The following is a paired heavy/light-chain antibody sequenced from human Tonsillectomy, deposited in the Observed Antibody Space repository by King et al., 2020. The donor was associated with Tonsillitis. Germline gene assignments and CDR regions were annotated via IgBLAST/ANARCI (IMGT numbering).Heavy chain of an antibody. J-gene: IGHJ3*02. CDR1: GGSISSGSYY. D-gene: IGHD3-10*01. CDR3: ARDQAHRLRPKNGSGSYKYAFDI. V-gene: IGHV4-61*02. Sequence: QVQLQESGPGLVKPSQTLSLTCTVSGGSISSGSYYWSWIRQPAGKGLEWIGRIYTSGSTNYNPSLKSRVTMSVDTSKNQFSLKLSSVTAADTAVYYCARDQAHRLRPKNGSGSYKYAFDIWGQGTMVTVSS. CDR2: IYTSGST.
Light chain of an antibody. V-gene: IGKV4-1*01. CDR2: WAS. CDR3: QQYYSTPHT. J-gene: IGKJ2*01. CDR1: QSVLYSSNNKNY. Sequence: DIVMTQSPDSLAVSLGERATINCKSSQSVLYSSNNKNYLAWYQQKPGQPPKLLIYWASTRESGVPDRFSGSGSGTDFTLTISSLQAEDVAVYYCQQYYSTPHTFGQGTKLEIK.